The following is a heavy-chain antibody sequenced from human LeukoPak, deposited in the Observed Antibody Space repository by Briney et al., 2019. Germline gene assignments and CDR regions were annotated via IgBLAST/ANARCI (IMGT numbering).Heavy chain of an antibody. J-gene: IGHJ4*02. CDR1: GGSFSGYY. V-gene: IGHV4-34*01. Sequence: PSETLSLTCAVYGGSFSGYYWSWIRQPPGKGLEWIGEINHSGSTNYNPSLKRRVTISVDTSKNQISLKLSSVTGAETAVYYCGKSSVAEFDYWGQGTLVTVSS. D-gene: IGHD6-19*01. CDR2: INHSGST. CDR3: GKSSVAEFDY.